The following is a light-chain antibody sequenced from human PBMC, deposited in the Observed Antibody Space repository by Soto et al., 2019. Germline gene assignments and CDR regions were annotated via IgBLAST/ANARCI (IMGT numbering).Light chain of an antibody. CDR2: GAS. Sequence: EIVMTQSPATLSVSPGERAILSCRASQSVSSNLAWYQQKPGQAPRLLIYGASTRATGIPARFSGSGSGTEFTLTISSLQSEDFAVYYCQQSYSTGYTFGQGTKLEIK. J-gene: IGKJ2*01. CDR1: QSVSSN. CDR3: QQSYSTGYT. V-gene: IGKV3-15*01.